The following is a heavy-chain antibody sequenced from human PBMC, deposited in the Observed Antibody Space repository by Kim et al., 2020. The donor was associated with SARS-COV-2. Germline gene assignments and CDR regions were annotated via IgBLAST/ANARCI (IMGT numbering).Heavy chain of an antibody. Sequence: GGSLRLSCAASGFTFSPYGMHWFRQAPGKGLVWVSRVDHTGSGTAYADSVRGRFTISRDNAKSTVYLQMGSLSDEDTAIYYCVRDIWYSGFPSPPCFDPWGQGTLVTVSS. D-gene: IGHD3-10*01. CDR2: VDHTGSGT. V-gene: IGHV3-74*01. J-gene: IGHJ5*02. CDR1: GFTFSPYG. CDR3: VRDIWYSGFPSPPCFDP.